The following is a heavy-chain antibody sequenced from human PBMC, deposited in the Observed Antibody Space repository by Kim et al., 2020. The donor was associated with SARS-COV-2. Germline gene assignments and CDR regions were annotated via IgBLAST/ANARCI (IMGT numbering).Heavy chain of an antibody. Sequence: GGSLRLSCAASGFTFSSYSMNWVRQAPGKGLEWISHISTTGTTIYYADSVKGRFTISRDNARNSLYLQMNSLRDEDTAVYYCARPYCGGDCYNRGAFDPWCQGTLVTVS. CDR3: ARPYCGGDCYNRGAFDP. CDR1: GFTFSSYS. J-gene: IGHJ5*02. CDR2: ISTTGTTI. D-gene: IGHD2-21*02. V-gene: IGHV3-48*02.